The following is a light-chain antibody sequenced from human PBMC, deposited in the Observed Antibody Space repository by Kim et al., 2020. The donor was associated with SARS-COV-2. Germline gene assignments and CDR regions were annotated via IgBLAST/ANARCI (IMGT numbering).Light chain of an antibody. J-gene: IGKJ4*01. Sequence: FSRDERGPPSRRGSQSVRSSHFAWCQQNPGQPPRLLIYGASSRATGSPDRFRGSGSGTDFTLIISRLEPEDFAVYYCQQYGTSLTFGGGTKVDIK. V-gene: IGKV3-20*01. CDR1: QSVRSSH. CDR3: QQYGTSLT. CDR2: GAS.